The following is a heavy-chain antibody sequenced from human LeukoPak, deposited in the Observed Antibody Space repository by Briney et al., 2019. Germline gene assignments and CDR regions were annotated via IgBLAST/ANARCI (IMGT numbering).Heavy chain of an antibody. V-gene: IGHV3-30*02. CDR1: GFTFSSYG. CDR2: IRYDGSNK. Sequence: GGSLRLSCAASGFTFSSYGMHWVRQAPGKGLEWVAFIRYDGSNKYYADSVKGRFTISRDNSKNSLYLQMNSLRAEDTALYYCARDKGNGGNFYYYYYYMDVWGKGTTVTVSS. J-gene: IGHJ6*03. CDR3: ARDKGNGGNFYYYYYYMDV. D-gene: IGHD4-23*01.